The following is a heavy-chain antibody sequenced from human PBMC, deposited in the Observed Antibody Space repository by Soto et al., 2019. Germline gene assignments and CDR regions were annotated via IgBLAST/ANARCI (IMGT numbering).Heavy chain of an antibody. CDR3: ARSRIVVVTASLDY. CDR2: ISYDGSNK. V-gene: IGHV3-30-3*01. Sequence: QVQLVESGGGVVQPGRSLRLSCAASGFTFSSYAMHWVRQAPGKGLEWVAVISYDGSNKYYADSVKGRFTISRDNSKNTLYLQMKSLRAEDTAVYYCARSRIVVVTASLDYWGQGTLVTVSS. J-gene: IGHJ4*02. CDR1: GFTFSSYA. D-gene: IGHD2-21*02.